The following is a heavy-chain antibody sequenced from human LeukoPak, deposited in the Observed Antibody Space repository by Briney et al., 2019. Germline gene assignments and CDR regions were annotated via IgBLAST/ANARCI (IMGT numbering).Heavy chain of an antibody. J-gene: IGHJ4*02. CDR1: GGTFSSYA. D-gene: IGHD2-2*02. CDR3: ASYCSSTSCYTGFDY. Sequence: GASVKVSCKASGGTFSSYAISWVRQAPGQGLEWMGGIIPIFGTANYAQKFQGRVTITTDESTSTAYMELSSLRSEDTAVYYCASYCSSTSCYTGFDYWGRGTLVTVSS. CDR2: IIPIFGTA. V-gene: IGHV1-69*05.